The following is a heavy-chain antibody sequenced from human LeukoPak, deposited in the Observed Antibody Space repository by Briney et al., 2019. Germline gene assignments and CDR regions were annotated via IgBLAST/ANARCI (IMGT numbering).Heavy chain of an antibody. V-gene: IGHV3-23*01. Sequence: PGGSLRLSCAASGFTFSSYAMSWVRQAPGKGLEWVSAISGSGGSTYYADSVKGRFTISRDNSKNTLYLQMNSLRAEDTAVYYCAKDMIYGLAIVVGRFDPWGQGTLVTVSS. J-gene: IGHJ5*02. D-gene: IGHD2-2*01. CDR2: ISGSGGST. CDR3: AKDMIYGLAIVVGRFDP. CDR1: GFTFSSYA.